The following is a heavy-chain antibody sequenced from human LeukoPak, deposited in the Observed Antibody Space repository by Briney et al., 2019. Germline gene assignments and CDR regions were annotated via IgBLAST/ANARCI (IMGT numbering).Heavy chain of an antibody. V-gene: IGHV3-53*04. Sequence: GGSLRLSCAASGFTVSSNYMSWVRQAPGKGLEWVSVIYSGGSTYYTDSVKGRFTISRHNSQNTLYLQMNSLRAEDTAVYYCARHNRDGYNYYFDYWGQGTLVTVYS. CDR1: GFTVSSNY. J-gene: IGHJ4*02. CDR3: ARHNRDGYNYYFDY. D-gene: IGHD5-24*01. CDR2: IYSGGST.